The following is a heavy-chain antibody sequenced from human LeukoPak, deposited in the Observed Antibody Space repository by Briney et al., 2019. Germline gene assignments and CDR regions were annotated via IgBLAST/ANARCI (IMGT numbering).Heavy chain of an antibody. CDR1: GFTFSSYG. CDR3: AKVDSGMDV. V-gene: IGHV3-30*18. CDR2: ISYDGSNK. Sequence: GSLRLSCAASGFTFSSYGMHWVRQAPGKGLEWVAVISYDGSNKYYADSVKGRFTISRDNSKNTLYLQMNSLRAEDTAVYYCAKVDSGMDVWGQGTTVTVSS. J-gene: IGHJ6*02. D-gene: IGHD3-22*01.